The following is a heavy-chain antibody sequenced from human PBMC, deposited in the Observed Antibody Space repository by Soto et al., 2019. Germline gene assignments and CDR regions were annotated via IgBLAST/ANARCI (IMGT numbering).Heavy chain of an antibody. D-gene: IGHD3-22*01. CDR3: AVERDSSGYYPTGDGFDY. Sequence: GESLKISCKGSGYSFTSYWISWVRQVPGKGLEWMGRIDPSDSYTNYSPSFQGHVTISADKSISTAYLQWSSLKASDTAMYYCAVERDSSGYYPTGDGFDYWGQGTLVTVSS. V-gene: IGHV5-10-1*01. J-gene: IGHJ4*02. CDR1: GYSFTSYW. CDR2: IDPSDSYT.